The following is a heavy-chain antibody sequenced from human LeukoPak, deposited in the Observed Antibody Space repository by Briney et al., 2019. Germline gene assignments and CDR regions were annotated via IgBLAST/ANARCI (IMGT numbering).Heavy chain of an antibody. J-gene: IGHJ4*02. CDR1: GFTFSNYA. Sequence: SGGSPRLSCAASGFTFSNYAMSWVRQAPGKGPEWVSGVRGRGSTFYSDSVKGRFTISRDNTKNTVHLQMNSLRADDTAVYYCAKEEAEVGRPNFHSWGQGTLVTVSS. CDR2: VRGRGST. V-gene: IGHV3-23*01. CDR3: AKEEAEVGRPNFHS.